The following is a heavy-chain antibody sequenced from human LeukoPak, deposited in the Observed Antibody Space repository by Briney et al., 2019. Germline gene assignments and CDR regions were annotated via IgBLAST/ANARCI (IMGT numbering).Heavy chain of an antibody. Sequence: SETLSLTCAVYSGSFSGYYWSWIRQPPGKGLEWIGEINHSGSTNYNPSLKSRVTISVDTSKNQFSLKLSSVTAADTAVYYCARGPGITMVRGVIIQKQYYMDVWGKGTTVTVSS. J-gene: IGHJ6*03. CDR1: SGSFSGYY. CDR3: ARGPGITMVRGVIIQKQYYMDV. V-gene: IGHV4-34*01. D-gene: IGHD3-10*01. CDR2: INHSGST.